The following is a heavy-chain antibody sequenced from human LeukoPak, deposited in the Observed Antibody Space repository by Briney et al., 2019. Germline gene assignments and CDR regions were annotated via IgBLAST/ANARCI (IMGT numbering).Heavy chain of an antibody. J-gene: IGHJ4*02. D-gene: IGHD2-15*01. CDR1: GFTFSSHG. V-gene: IGHV3-30*18. Sequence: PGRSLRLSCAASGFTFSSHGMHWVRQAPAKGLEWVALMSYDGTNKVYADSVKGRFTISRDNSKNTLYLEMNNLRAEDTAVYYCAKRGYCSGGRCYSFHFDYWGQGTLVTVSS. CDR2: MSYDGTNK. CDR3: AKRGYCSGGRCYSFHFDY.